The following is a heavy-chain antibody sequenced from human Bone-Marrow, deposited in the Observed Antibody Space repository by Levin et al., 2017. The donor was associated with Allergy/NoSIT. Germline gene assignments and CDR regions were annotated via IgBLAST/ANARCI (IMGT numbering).Heavy chain of an antibody. J-gene: IGHJ6*02. Sequence: SETLSLTCTVSGGSIRSYYWSWIRQPPGKGLEWIGYIYYSGNANYNPSLKSRVIMSVDMSRSQFSLKLNSVTAADTAVYYCARVKGVLEYYYYGIDVWGQGTTVTVSS. CDR2: IYYSGNA. CDR3: ARVKGVLEYYYYGIDV. CDR1: GGSIRSYY. V-gene: IGHV4-59*01. D-gene: IGHD3-10*01.